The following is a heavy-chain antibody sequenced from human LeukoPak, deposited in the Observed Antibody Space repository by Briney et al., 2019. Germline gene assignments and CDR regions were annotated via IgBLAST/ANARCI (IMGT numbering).Heavy chain of an antibody. CDR2: IYHSGST. D-gene: IGHD6-13*01. Sequence: SETLSLTCTVSGGSISSSSYYWGWIRQPPGKGLEWIGSIYHSGSTYYNPSLKSRVTISVDTSKNQFSLKLSSVTAADTAVYYCARAVTSSSSWYKWVNWFDPWGQGTLVTVSS. V-gene: IGHV4-39*07. CDR3: ARAVTSSSSWYKWVNWFDP. J-gene: IGHJ5*02. CDR1: GGSISSSSYY.